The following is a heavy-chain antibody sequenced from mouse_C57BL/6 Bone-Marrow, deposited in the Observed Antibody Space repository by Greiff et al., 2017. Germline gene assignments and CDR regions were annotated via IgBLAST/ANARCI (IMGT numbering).Heavy chain of an antibody. D-gene: IGHD1-1*02. CDR1: GFTFSSYT. CDR3: ARGVAGFDY. Sequence: EVQVVESGGGLVKPGGSLKLSCAASGFTFSSYTMSWVRQTPEKRLEWVATISGGGGNTCYPDSVKGRFTISRDNAKNTLYLQMSSLRSEDTALYYCARGVAGFDYWGQGTTLTVSS. J-gene: IGHJ2*01. V-gene: IGHV5-9*01. CDR2: ISGGGGNT.